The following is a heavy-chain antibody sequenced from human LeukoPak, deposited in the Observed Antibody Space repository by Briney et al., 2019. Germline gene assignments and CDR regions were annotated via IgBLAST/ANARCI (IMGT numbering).Heavy chain of an antibody. J-gene: IGHJ5*02. V-gene: IGHV4-59*01. CDR1: GGSISSYY. D-gene: IGHD3-22*01. Sequence: TSETLSLTCTVSGGSISSYYWSWIRQPPGKGLGWIGYIYYSGSTNYNPSLKSRVTISVDTSKNQFSLKLSSVTAADTAVYYCARDSNPHPYYYDSSGYFSFDPWGQGTLVTVSS. CDR3: ARDSNPHPYYYDSSGYFSFDP. CDR2: IYYSGST.